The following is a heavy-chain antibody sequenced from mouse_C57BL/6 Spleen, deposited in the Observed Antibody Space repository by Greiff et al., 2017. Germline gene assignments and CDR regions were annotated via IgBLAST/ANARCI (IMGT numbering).Heavy chain of an antibody. CDR1: GYSITSGYY. CDR2: ISYDGSN. J-gene: IGHJ2*01. D-gene: IGHD1-1*01. Sequence: EVKLVESGPGLVKPSQSLSLTCSVTGYSITSGYYWNWIRQFPGNKLEWMGYISYDGSNNYNPSLKNRISITRDTSKNQFFLKLNSVTTEDTATYYCAIYYYGSSSYYFDYWGQGTTLTVSS. V-gene: IGHV3-6*01. CDR3: AIYYYGSSSYYFDY.